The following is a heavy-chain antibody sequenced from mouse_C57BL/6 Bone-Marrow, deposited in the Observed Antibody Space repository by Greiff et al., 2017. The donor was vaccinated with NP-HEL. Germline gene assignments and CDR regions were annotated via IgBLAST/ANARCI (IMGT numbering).Heavy chain of an antibody. V-gene: IGHV14-4*01. CDR1: GFNIKDDY. D-gene: IGHD4-1*01. Sequence: VQLQQSGAELVRPGASVKLSCTASGFNIKDDYMHWVKQRPEQGLEWIGWIDPENGDTEYASKFQGQATITADTSSNTAYLQLSSLTSWDTAVYYCTTRNWDFDCWGQGTTLTVSS. CDR3: TTRNWDFDC. CDR2: IDPENGDT. J-gene: IGHJ2*01.